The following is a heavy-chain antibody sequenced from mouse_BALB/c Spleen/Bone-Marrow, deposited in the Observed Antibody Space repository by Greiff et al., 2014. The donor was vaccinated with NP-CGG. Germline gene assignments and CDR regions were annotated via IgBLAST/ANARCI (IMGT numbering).Heavy chain of an antibody. CDR3: ARDSDWFAY. Sequence: EVKLVESGGGLVQPGGSLRLSCATSGFTFTDNYMTWVRQPPGKALEWLGFIRNKANGYTTEYSASVKGRFTISRDNSQSILYLQMNTPRAEDSATYYCARDSDWFAYWGQGTLVTVSA. J-gene: IGHJ3*01. V-gene: IGHV7-3*02. CDR1: GFTFTDNY. CDR2: IRNKANGYTT.